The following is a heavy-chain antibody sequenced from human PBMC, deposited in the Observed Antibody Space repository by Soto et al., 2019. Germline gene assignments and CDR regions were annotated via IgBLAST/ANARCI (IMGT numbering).Heavy chain of an antibody. CDR1: SGSISSSNW. J-gene: IGHJ4*02. CDR2: IYHSGST. Sequence: SKTLSLTCAVSSGSISSSNWWSWVRQPPGRGLEWIGEIYHSGSTNYNPSLKSRVTISVDKSKNQFSLKLSSVTAADTAVYYCARAKVSGTVFDYWGQGTLVTVSS. V-gene: IGHV4-4*02. CDR3: ARAKVSGTVFDY. D-gene: IGHD6-13*01.